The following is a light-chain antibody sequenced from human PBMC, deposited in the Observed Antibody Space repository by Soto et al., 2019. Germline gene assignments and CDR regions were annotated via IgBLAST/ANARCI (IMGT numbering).Light chain of an antibody. V-gene: IGKV3-15*01. CDR2: GAS. Sequence: EIVMTQSPATLSVSPGERATLSCRASQSVSSNLAWYQQKPGQAPRLLIYGASTRATGIPARFGGSGSGTDFTLTISSLQSEDFAVYYCPQYNLWPQTFGQGTNVEIK. CDR1: QSVSSN. CDR3: PQYNLWPQT. J-gene: IGKJ1*01.